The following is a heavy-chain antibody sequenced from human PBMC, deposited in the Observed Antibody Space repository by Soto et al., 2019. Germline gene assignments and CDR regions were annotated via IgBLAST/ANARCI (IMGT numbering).Heavy chain of an antibody. CDR2: INHSGST. D-gene: IGHD3-9*01. Sequence: QVQLQQWGAGLLKPSETLSLTCAVYGGSFSGYYWSWIRQPPGKGLEWIGEINHSGSTNYNPSLKSRDTISVDKSKNQFSLKLSSVTAADTAVYYCARHYDILTGPGGWFDPWGQGTLVTVSS. V-gene: IGHV4-34*01. J-gene: IGHJ5*02. CDR1: GGSFSGYY. CDR3: ARHYDILTGPGGWFDP.